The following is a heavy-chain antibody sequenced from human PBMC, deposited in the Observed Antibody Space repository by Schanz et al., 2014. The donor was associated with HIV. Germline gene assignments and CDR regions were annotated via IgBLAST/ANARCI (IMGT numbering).Heavy chain of an antibody. V-gene: IGHV3-7*01. Sequence: EVQLVESGGGLVQPGGSLRLSCAASGFTFSSYWMSWVREAPGKGLEWVANTKEDGREKNYVDSVKGRFTISRDNAKNSLYLQMNSLRAEDTAIYYCAKGGSSPDYWGQGTLVTVSS. CDR2: TKEDGREK. CDR3: AKGGSSPDY. J-gene: IGHJ4*02. CDR1: GFTFSSYW. D-gene: IGHD6-6*01.